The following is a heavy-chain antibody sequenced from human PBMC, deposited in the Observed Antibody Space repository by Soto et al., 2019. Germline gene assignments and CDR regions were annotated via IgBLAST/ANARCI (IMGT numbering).Heavy chain of an antibody. CDR1: GGSIGSYY. CDR3: ARDRGKDSSGWYAFIDY. CDR2: IYYSGST. J-gene: IGHJ4*02. Sequence: PSETLSLTCTVSGGSIGSYYWSRIRQPPGKGLEWIGYIYYSGSTNYNPSLKSRVTISVDTSKNQFSLKLSSVTAADTAVYYCARDRGKDSSGWYAFIDYWGQGTLVTVSS. V-gene: IGHV4-59*01. D-gene: IGHD6-19*01.